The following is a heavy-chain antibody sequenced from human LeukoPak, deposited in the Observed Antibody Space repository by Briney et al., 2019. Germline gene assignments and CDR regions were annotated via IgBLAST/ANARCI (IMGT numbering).Heavy chain of an antibody. CDR2: MKRDGGEK. Sequence: PGGSLRLSCEASTFTFTPGWMSWVRQAPGKGLEWVAMMKRDGGEKHYVDSVRGRFTISRDNAKNSLYLQMNSLRAEDTAVYYCAREQLVEGVDYWGQGTLVTVSS. CDR1: TFTFTPGW. J-gene: IGHJ4*02. CDR3: AREQLVEGVDY. V-gene: IGHV3-7*01. D-gene: IGHD6-13*01.